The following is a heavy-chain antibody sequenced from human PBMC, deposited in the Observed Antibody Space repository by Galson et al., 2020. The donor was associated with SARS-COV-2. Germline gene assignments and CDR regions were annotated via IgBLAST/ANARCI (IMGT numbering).Heavy chain of an antibody. CDR3: ARQNYDFWSGYDYYYYYLDV. CDR1: GFTFSSYW. J-gene: IGHJ6*03. V-gene: IGHV3-74*01. D-gene: IGHD3-3*01. CDR2: INSDGSST. Sequence: GESLKISCAASGFTFSSYWMHWVRQAPGKGLVWVSHINSDGSSTSYADSLKGRFTISRDNAKNTLYLQMNSLRAEDTAVYYCARQNYDFWSGYDYYYYYLDVWGKGTTVTVSS.